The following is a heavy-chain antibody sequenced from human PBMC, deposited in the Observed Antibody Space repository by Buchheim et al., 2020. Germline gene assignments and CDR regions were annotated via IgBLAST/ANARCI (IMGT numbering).Heavy chain of an antibody. V-gene: IGHV5-51*01. Sequence: EVQLVQSGAEVKKPGESLKISCKGSGYSFTNYWIGWVRQMPGKGLEWMGIIYPGDSDARYSPSFQGQVTFPADKFITTAYPQWSSLKASDTAMYYCARVPATSGWSNVQHWGQGTL. CDR3: ARVPATSGWSNVQH. J-gene: IGHJ1*01. CDR1: GYSFTNYW. CDR2: IYPGDSDA. D-gene: IGHD6-13*01.